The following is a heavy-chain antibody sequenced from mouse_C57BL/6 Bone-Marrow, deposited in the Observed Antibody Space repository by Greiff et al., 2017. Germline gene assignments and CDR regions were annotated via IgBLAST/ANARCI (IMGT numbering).Heavy chain of an antibody. CDR3: GGGAYYGSSEHFDD. D-gene: IGHD1-1*01. CDR1: GYTFTSYW. V-gene: IGHV1-52*01. Sequence: QVQLQQPGAELVRPGSSVKLSCKASGYTFTSYWMHWVKQRPIQGLEWIGNIDPSDSETHYNQKFKDKATLTVDKSSSTAYMQLSSLTSEDSAVYYCGGGAYYGSSEHFDDWGPGTTVTVSS. J-gene: IGHJ1*01. CDR2: IDPSDSET.